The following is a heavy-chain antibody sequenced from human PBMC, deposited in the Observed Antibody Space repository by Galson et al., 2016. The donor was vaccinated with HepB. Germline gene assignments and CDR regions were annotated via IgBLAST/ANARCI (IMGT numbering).Heavy chain of an antibody. Sequence: SLRLSCATSGFSFNDFAVTWVRQAPGKGLEWVSSISAGGRKFHADSVKGRFTISRDISTTTLFLQIESLRGEDTAVYYCAKGWAAPTRTTFDSWGQGTLVTVSS. CDR1: GFSFNDFA. V-gene: IGHV3-23*01. D-gene: IGHD1-14*01. CDR3: AKGWAAPTRTTFDS. J-gene: IGHJ4*02. CDR2: ISAGGRK.